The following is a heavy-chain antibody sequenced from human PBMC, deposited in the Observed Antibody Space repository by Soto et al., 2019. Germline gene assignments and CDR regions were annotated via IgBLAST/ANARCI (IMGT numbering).Heavy chain of an antibody. CDR1: GFTFSSYG. Sequence: GGSLRLSCAASGFTFSSYGMHWVRRAPGKGLEWVTLISYDASNKYYADSVKGRFTISRDNSKSTLYLQMNSLRGEDTAVYYCARDPLWGTAMVLWYFDLWGRGTLVTV. D-gene: IGHD5-18*01. CDR3: ARDPLWGTAMVLWYFDL. V-gene: IGHV3-30*03. CDR2: ISYDASNK. J-gene: IGHJ2*01.